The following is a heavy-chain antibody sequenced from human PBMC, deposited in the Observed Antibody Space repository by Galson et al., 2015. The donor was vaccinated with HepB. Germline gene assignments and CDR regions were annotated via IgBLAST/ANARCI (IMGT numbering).Heavy chain of an antibody. V-gene: IGHV1-46*04. CDR1: GYTFTSYY. Sequence: SVKVSCKASGYTFTSYYMHWVRQAPGQGLEWMGIINPSGGSTSYAQKLQGRVTMTRDTSTSTVYMELSSLRSEDTAVYYCARDYGDDFYFDIRGQGTMVTVSS. D-gene: IGHD4-17*01. CDR2: INPSGGST. CDR3: ARDYGDDFYFDI. J-gene: IGHJ3*02.